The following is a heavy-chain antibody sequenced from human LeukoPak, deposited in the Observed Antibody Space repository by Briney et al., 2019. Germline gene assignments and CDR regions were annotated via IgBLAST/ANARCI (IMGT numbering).Heavy chain of an antibody. V-gene: IGHV4-59*08. CDR3: ARHWEGGADPFDY. J-gene: IGHJ4*02. CDR2: IYYSGST. CDR1: GGSISSYY. D-gene: IGHD1-26*01. Sequence: SETLSLTCTVSGGSISSYYWGWIRQPPGKGLEWIGYIYYSGSTNYNPSLESRVTISVDTSKNQFSLKLSSVTAADTAVYYCARHWEGGADPFDYWGQGTLVTVSS.